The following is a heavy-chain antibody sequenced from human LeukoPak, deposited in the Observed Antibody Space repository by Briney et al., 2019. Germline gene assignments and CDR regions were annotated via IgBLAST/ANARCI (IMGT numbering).Heavy chain of an antibody. CDR3: TRDCNTVFDY. D-gene: IGHD2/OR15-2a*01. CDR1: GFTLSSYS. CDR2: ISSSSSYI. J-gene: IGHJ4*02. V-gene: IGHV3-21*01. Sequence: GGSLRLSCAASGFTLSSYSMNWVRQAPGKGLEWVSSISSSSSYIYYADSVKGRFTISRDNAKNSLYLQMNSLGAEDTAEYYCTRDCNTVFDYWGQGTPLTVSS.